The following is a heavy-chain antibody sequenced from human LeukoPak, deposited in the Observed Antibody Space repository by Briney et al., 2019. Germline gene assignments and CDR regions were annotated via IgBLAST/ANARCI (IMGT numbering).Heavy chain of an antibody. Sequence: GGSLRLSCAASGFTFDDYAMHWVRQAPGKGLEWVSGISWNSGSIGYADSVKGRFTISRDNAKNSLYLQMNSLRAEDTALYYCAKDMGYDYVWGSLYFDYWGQGTLVTVSS. CDR1: GFTFDDYA. CDR2: ISWNSGSI. J-gene: IGHJ4*02. D-gene: IGHD3-16*01. CDR3: AKDMGYDYVWGSLYFDY. V-gene: IGHV3-9*01.